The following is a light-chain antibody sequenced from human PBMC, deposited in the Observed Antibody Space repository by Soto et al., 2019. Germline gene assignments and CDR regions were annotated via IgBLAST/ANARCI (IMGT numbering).Light chain of an antibody. CDR2: GAS. Sequence: EIVLTQSPGTLSLSPGEGATLSCRASQSVGGTFLAWYQQKGGQAPRLLIHGASNRATGIPDRFSGSGSGTDFTLTISSLQPEDFATYYCQQSYSTPRTFGQGTKVDI. J-gene: IGKJ1*01. CDR1: QSVGGTF. V-gene: IGKV3-20*01. CDR3: QQSYSTPRT.